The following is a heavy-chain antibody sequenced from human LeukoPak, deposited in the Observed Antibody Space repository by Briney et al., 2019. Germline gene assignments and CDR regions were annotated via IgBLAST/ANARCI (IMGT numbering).Heavy chain of an antibody. Sequence: PGGSLRLSCAASEFTFSNYAMSWARQAPGKGLEWVSVITNSGGNTYYADSVEGRFTISRDNSKNTLHLQMNSLSGEDTAVYYCAKDSGGGVNTPINYWGQGTLVTVSS. CDR2: ITNSGGNT. CDR3: AKDSGGGVNTPINY. CDR1: EFTFSNYA. D-gene: IGHD2-15*01. J-gene: IGHJ4*02. V-gene: IGHV3-23*01.